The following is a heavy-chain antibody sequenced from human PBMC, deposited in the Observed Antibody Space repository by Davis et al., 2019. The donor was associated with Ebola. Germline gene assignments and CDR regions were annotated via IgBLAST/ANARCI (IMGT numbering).Heavy chain of an antibody. CDR2: ISAYNGNT. J-gene: IGHJ4*02. V-gene: IGHV1-18*01. CDR3: ARDKGMITFGGVIAH. CDR1: GYTFTSYG. Sequence: ASVKVSCKASGYTFTSYGISWVRQAPGQGLEWMGWISAYNGNTNYAQKLQGRVTMTTDTSTSTAYMELRSLRSDDTAVYYCARDKGMITFGGVIAHWGQGTLVTVSS. D-gene: IGHD3-16*02.